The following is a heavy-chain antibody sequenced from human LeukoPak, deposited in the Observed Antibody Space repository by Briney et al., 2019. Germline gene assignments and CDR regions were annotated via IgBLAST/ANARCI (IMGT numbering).Heavy chain of an antibody. D-gene: IGHD2-15*01. CDR2: ISPGDSDT. CDR1: GYSFTSHW. CDR3: ARPLCSGGSCYIDY. J-gene: IGHJ4*02. V-gene: IGHV5-51*01. Sequence: GESLKISCKGSGYSFTSHWIGWVRQMPGEGLEWMGIISPGDSDTRYSPSFQGQVTVSADRSISTAYLQWSSLKASGTAMYYCARPLCSGGSCYIDYWGQGTLVTVSS.